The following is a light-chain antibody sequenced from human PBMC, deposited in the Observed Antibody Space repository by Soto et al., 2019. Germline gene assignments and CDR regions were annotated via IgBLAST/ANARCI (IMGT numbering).Light chain of an antibody. V-gene: IGKV1-12*01. CDR1: QDISSW. Sequence: EIQMTQSPCSLSASVGDRVTITCRASQDISSWLAWYQQKPGKARKFLINAASNLQSGVPSRFSGSGSGTDFTLTISSLQPEDFATYYCQQANSWPITFGQGTRLEIK. CDR2: AAS. CDR3: QQANSWPIT. J-gene: IGKJ5*01.